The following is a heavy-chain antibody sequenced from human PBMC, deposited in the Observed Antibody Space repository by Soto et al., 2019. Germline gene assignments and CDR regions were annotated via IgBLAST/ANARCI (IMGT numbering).Heavy chain of an antibody. CDR2: IYSGDIT. Sequence: GGSLRLSCAASGFTINNDYMSWVRQAPGKGLEWVSLIYSGDITNYADSVRGQFIISRDTSSNTLYLQMNSLRADDTAIYYCAKHRTSWYEVFHSSGQGTLVTVSA. CDR3: AKHRTSWYEVFHS. V-gene: IGHV3-53*01. D-gene: IGHD6-13*01. J-gene: IGHJ4*02. CDR1: GFTINNDY.